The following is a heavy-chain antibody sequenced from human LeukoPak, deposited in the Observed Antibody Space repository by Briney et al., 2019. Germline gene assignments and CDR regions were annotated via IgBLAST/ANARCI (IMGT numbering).Heavy chain of an antibody. V-gene: IGHV3-7*01. CDR2: IKQDESET. CDR3: ARISTAVAGADY. CDR1: GFTFSRSW. Sequence: PGGSLRLSCGAFGFTFSRSWMSWVRQAPGKGLEWVANIKQDESETYYVDSVKGRFTVSRDNTKNSLYLQMDSLRAEDTAVYYCARISTAVAGADYWGRGTLVTVSS. J-gene: IGHJ4*02. D-gene: IGHD6-19*01.